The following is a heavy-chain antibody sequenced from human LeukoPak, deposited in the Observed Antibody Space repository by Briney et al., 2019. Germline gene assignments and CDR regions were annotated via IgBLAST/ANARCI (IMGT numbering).Heavy chain of an antibody. D-gene: IGHD3-3*01. CDR2: IYHSGRT. Sequence: PSETLSLTCTVSGYSISSGYYWGWIRPPPGKGLEWIGIIYHSGRTYYNPPLKRRVTISVDTSKNQFSLKLSSVTAADTAVYYCAREASDTRITIFGVVIIRDDAFDIWGQGTMVTVSS. CDR1: GYSISSGYY. V-gene: IGHV4-38-2*02. CDR3: AREASDTRITIFGVVIIRDDAFDI. J-gene: IGHJ3*02.